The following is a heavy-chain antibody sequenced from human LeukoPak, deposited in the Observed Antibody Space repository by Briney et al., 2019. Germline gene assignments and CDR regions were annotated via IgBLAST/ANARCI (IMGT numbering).Heavy chain of an antibody. CDR3: AGPWGGAFDI. D-gene: IGHD3-16*01. V-gene: IGHV3-23*01. CDR2: ISGSGGST. J-gene: IGHJ3*02. Sequence: GGSLRLSCAASGFTFNTYAMSWVRQAPGKGLEWVSSISGSGGSTYSADSVKGRFTMSRDNSKNTLYLQMSSLRDKDTAIYYCAGPWGGAFDIWGQGTMVTVSS. CDR1: GFTFNTYA.